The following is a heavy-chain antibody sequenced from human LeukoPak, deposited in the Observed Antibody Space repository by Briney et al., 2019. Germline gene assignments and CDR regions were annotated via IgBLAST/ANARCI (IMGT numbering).Heavy chain of an antibody. CDR3: ARAAMGYDHYYYMDV. J-gene: IGHJ6*03. CDR1: GGSISSHY. CDR2: IYYSGST. V-gene: IGHV4-59*11. D-gene: IGHD3-3*01. Sequence: SETLSLTCTVSGGSISSHYWSWIRQPPGKGLEWIGYIYYSGSTNYNPSLKSRVTISVDTSKNQFSLKLSSVTAADTAVYYCARAAMGYDHYYYMDVSGKGTTVTVSS.